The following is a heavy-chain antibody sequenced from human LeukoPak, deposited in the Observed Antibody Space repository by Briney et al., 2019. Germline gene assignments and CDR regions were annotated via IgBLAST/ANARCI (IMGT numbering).Heavy chain of an antibody. CDR2: IIPIFGTA. D-gene: IGHD3-10*01. CDR1: GGTFISYA. CDR3: ARDKESYGSGSYYTFDY. Sequence: GASVKVSCKASGGTFISYAISWVRQAPGQGLEWMGGIIPIFGTANYAQKFQGRVTITTDESTSTAYMELSSLRSEDTAVYYCARDKESYGSGSYYTFDYWGQGTLVTVSS. J-gene: IGHJ4*02. V-gene: IGHV1-69*05.